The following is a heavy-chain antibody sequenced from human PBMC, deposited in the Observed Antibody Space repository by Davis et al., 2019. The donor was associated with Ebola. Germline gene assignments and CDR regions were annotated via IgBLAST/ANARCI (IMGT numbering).Heavy chain of an antibody. CDR2: ISAYNGNT. CDR3: TTPGGQDSGYDVFDI. D-gene: IGHD5-12*01. Sequence: AASVKVSCKASGYSFKNYAISWVRQAPGQGLEWMGWISAYNGNTMSSKKFQGRVTITRDTSATTVYMDLSSLRSEDTALYFCTTPGGQDSGYDVFDIWGQGTMVTVSS. CDR1: GYSFKNYA. J-gene: IGHJ3*02. V-gene: IGHV1-18*01.